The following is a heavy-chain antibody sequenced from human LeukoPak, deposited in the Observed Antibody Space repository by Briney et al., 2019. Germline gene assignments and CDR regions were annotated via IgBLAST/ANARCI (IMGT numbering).Heavy chain of an antibody. CDR1: GGSFTTHY. D-gene: IGHD3-22*01. CDR2: ISYIGST. CDR3: ASDSISMNAFDA. J-gene: IGHJ3*01. V-gene: IGHV4-59*11. Sequence: SETLSLTCTVSGGSFTTHYWSWIRQPPGKGLEWIGYISYIGSTNYNPSLKSRVTISIDTSKNEVSLMLTSVTAADTAVYYCASDSISMNAFDAWGQGPMVTVSS.